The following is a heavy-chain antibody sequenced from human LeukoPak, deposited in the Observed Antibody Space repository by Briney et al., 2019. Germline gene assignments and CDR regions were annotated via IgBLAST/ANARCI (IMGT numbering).Heavy chain of an antibody. V-gene: IGHV1-18*01. CDR3: ARVDYVWGSYRQVTVPNYYYYYMDV. Sequence: EASVKVSCKASGYTFTSYGISWVRQAPGQGLEWMGWISAYNGNTNYAQKLQGRVTMTTDTSTSTAYMELRSLRSDDTAVYCCARVDYVWGSYRQVTVPNYYYYYMDVWGKGTTVTVSS. CDR2: ISAYNGNT. D-gene: IGHD3-16*02. J-gene: IGHJ6*03. CDR1: GYTFTSYG.